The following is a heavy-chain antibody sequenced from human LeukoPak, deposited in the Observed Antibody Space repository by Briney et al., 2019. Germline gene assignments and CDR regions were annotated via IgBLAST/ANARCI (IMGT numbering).Heavy chain of an antibody. CDR3: ARVEGNIVTTTEGYFDY. Sequence: PGGSLRLSCAASGFTFSSYSMNWVRQAPGKGLEWVVNIKQDGSEKYYVDSGKGRFTISRDNAKSSLYLQMNSLRAEDTAVYYCARVEGNIVTTTEGYFDYWGQGTLVTVSS. CDR2: IKQDGSEK. V-gene: IGHV3-7*01. D-gene: IGHD5-12*01. CDR1: GFTFSSYS. J-gene: IGHJ4*02.